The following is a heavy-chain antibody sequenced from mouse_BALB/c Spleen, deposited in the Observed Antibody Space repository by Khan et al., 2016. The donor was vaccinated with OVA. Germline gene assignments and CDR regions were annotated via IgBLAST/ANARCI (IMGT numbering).Heavy chain of an antibody. CDR3: AREAYRYDDDYFDY. CDR1: GFTFSSYA. J-gene: IGHJ2*01. CDR2: ISSGGTT. D-gene: IGHD2-14*01. Sequence: EVQLVESGGGSVKPGGSLKLSCAVSGFTFSSYAMSWVRQTPDKRLEWVASISSGGTTYYPASVKGRFTISRDNARNIPYLQMSSLRSEDMAMYYCAREAYRYDDDYFDYWGQGTTLTVSA. V-gene: IGHV5-6-5*01.